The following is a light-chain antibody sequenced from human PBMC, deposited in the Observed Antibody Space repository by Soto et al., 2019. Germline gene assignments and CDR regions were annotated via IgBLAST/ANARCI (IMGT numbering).Light chain of an antibody. CDR3: QSNDSSLSGNV. CDR1: SSNIGAGYD. Sequence: QSVLTQPPSVSGAPGQRVTISCTGSSSNIGAGYDVHWYQQLPGTAPKLLIYGNSNRPSGVPDRFSGSKSGTSASLAITGLQAEDEADYCCQSNDSSLSGNVFGTGTKLTVL. CDR2: GNS. J-gene: IGLJ1*01. V-gene: IGLV1-40*01.